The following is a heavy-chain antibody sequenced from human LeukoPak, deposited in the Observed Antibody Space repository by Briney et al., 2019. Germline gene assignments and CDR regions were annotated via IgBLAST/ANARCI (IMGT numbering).Heavy chain of an antibody. J-gene: IGHJ6*03. CDR3: AKDNTAMVTPYYYYMDV. CDR2: ISGDGGST. V-gene: IGHV3-43*02. D-gene: IGHD5-18*01. Sequence: PGGSLRLSCAGSGFTFDDYAMHWVRQAPGKGLEWVSLISGDGGSTYYADSVKGRFTISRDNSKNSLYLQMNSLRTEDTALYYCAKDNTAMVTPYYYYMDVWGKGTTVTVSS. CDR1: GFTFDDYA.